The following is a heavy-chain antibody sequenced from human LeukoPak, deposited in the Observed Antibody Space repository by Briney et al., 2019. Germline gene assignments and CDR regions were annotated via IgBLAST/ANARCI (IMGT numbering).Heavy chain of an antibody. CDR1: GDSIRSDY. Sequence: SETLSLTCTVSGDSIRSDYWSWIRQPPGKGLEWIGRVYYTGSTNYNPSLKSRVTMSVDTSKNQFSLKLNSVTAADTAVYYCARDLRGDYGAFDIWGQGTMVTVSS. CDR3: ARDLRGDYGAFDI. J-gene: IGHJ3*02. D-gene: IGHD4-17*01. V-gene: IGHV4-59*01. CDR2: VYYTGST.